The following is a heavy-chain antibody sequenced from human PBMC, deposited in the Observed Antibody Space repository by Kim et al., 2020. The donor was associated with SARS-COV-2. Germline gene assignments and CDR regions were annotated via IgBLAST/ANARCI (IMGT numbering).Heavy chain of an antibody. V-gene: IGHV4-59*08. CDR1: GGSISNSF. J-gene: IGHJ6*03. D-gene: IGHD3-16*01. CDR2: IYDTGST. CDR3: ARLGDQDSYYYIDV. Sequence: SETLSLTCSVSGGSISNSFWSWIRQPPGKGLEWLGYIYDTGSTSYNPSLRSRLSISLDTSKNQFSMKLSSVTAADTAVYYCARLGDQDSYYYIDVWGKGTTVTVSS.